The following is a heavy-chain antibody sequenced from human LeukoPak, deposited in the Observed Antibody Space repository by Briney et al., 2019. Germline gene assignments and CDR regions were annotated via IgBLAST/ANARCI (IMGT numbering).Heavy chain of an antibody. Sequence: SETLSLTCTVSGGSISSGGYYWSWIRQHPGKGLEWIGYIYYSGSTNYNPSLKSRVTISVDTSKNQFSLKLSSVTAADTAVYYCARCSGYPENPYYYYYYGMDVWGQGTTVTVSS. CDR3: ARCSGYPENPYYYYYYGMDV. CDR2: IYYSGST. V-gene: IGHV4-61*08. D-gene: IGHD3-22*01. J-gene: IGHJ6*02. CDR1: GGSISSGGYY.